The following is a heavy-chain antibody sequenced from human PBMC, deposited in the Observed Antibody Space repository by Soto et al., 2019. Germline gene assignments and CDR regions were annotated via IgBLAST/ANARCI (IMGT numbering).Heavy chain of an antibody. D-gene: IGHD5-18*01. CDR2: IIPIFGTA. CDR1: GGTFSSYA. Sequence: SVKVSCKASGGTFSSYAISWVRQAPGQGLEWMGGIIPIFGTANYAQKFQGRVTITADESTSTAYMELSSLRSEDTAVYYCARMVDTAMVTRAFDIWGQGTMVTVSS. J-gene: IGHJ3*02. V-gene: IGHV1-69*13. CDR3: ARMVDTAMVTRAFDI.